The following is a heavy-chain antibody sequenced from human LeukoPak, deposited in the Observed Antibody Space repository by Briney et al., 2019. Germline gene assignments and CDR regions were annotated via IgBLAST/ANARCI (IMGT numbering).Heavy chain of an antibody. CDR1: GFMFSSYA. Sequence: GGSLRLPCAAPGFMFSSYAMGWVRQAPGKGLEWVSIIRGSGGSTFYADSVKGRFTISRDNSKNTLYLQMNSLRAEYTAVYYCAKDEGLDLWSGYYRYYFDYWGQGALVTVSS. V-gene: IGHV3-23*01. J-gene: IGHJ4*02. CDR3: AKDEGLDLWSGYYRYYFDY. D-gene: IGHD3-3*01. CDR2: IRGSGGST.